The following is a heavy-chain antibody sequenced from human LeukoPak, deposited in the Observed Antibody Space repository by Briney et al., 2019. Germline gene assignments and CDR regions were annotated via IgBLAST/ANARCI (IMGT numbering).Heavy chain of an antibody. CDR2: INLDGSEV. Sequence: PGGSLRLSCAASGISFSSYEMNWVRQAPGKGLAWVANINLDGSEVHYVDSLKDRFTISRDNARNSLSLQMNSLRAEDTAVYYCASGRHDFVHWGHGTLVTVSS. CDR3: ASGRHDFVH. V-gene: IGHV3-7*01. J-gene: IGHJ4*01. CDR1: GISFSSYE. D-gene: IGHD3-16*01.